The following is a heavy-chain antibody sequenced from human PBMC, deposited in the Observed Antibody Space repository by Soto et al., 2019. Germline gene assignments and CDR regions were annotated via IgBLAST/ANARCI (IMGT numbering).Heavy chain of an antibody. Sequence: QVQLVQSGAEVKKPGSSVKVSCKASGGTFSSYAISWVRQAPGQGLEWMGGIIPIFGTANYAQKFQGRVTITADEATSTAYMEMSNLRSEDTAVYYCARDLRDYYDSSGRGGFDYWGQGTLVTVSS. V-gene: IGHV1-69*01. J-gene: IGHJ4*02. D-gene: IGHD3-22*01. CDR3: ARDLRDYYDSSGRGGFDY. CDR2: IIPIFGTA. CDR1: GGTFSSYA.